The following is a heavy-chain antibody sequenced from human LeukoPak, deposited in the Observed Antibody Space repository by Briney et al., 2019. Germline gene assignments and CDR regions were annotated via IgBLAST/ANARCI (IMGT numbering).Heavy chain of an antibody. Sequence: GGSLRLSCAASGFTLSSYAMSWVRQAAGKGLEWVSAISGSVGRTYYAGSVKGRLTISRDNSKNTLYLQMNSLRAEDTAVYYCAKGVGNGDHYYYYYMDVWGKGTTVTVSS. CDR3: AKGVGNGDHYYYYYMDV. CDR1: GFTLSSYA. D-gene: IGHD4-17*01. V-gene: IGHV3-23*01. J-gene: IGHJ6*03. CDR2: ISGSVGRT.